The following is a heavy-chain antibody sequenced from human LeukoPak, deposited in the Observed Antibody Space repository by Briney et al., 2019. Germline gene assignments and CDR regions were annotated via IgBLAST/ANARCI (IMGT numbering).Heavy chain of an antibody. D-gene: IGHD1-26*01. J-gene: IGHJ3*02. V-gene: IGHV1-18*01. CDR3: ARGGIVGATEDPAFDT. Sequence: GASVKVSCKASGYTFTSYGISWVRQAPGRGLEWMGWISAYNGNTNYAQKLQGRVTMTTDTSTSTAYMELRSLRSDDTAVYYCARGGIVGATEDPAFDTWGQGTMVTVSS. CDR1: GYTFTSYG. CDR2: ISAYNGNT.